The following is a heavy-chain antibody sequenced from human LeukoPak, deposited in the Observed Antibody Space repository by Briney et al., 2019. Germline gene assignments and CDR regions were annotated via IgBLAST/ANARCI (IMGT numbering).Heavy chain of an antibody. V-gene: IGHV1-2*02. J-gene: IGHJ6*03. CDR2: INPNSGGT. CDR1: GYTFTGYY. Sequence: ASVKVSCKASGYTFTGYYMHWVRQAPGQGLEWMGWINPNSGGTNYAQKFQGRVTMTRDTSISTAYMELSSLRSEDTAVYYCARGRGADSSGYYYDYYYYMDVWGKGTTVTVSS. D-gene: IGHD3-22*01. CDR3: ARGRGADSSGYYYDYYYYMDV.